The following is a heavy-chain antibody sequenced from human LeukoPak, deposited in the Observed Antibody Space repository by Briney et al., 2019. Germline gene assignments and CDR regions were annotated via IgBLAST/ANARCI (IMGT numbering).Heavy chain of an antibody. CDR2: IYYSGST. Sequence: SETLSLTCTVSGDSIISPSDYWGWIRQPPGKGLEWIGSIYYSGSTYYNPSLKSRVTISVDTSKNQFSLKLSSVTAADTAVYYCARWGGGSGSYYPYYFDYWGQGTLVTVSS. CDR3: ARWGGGSGSYYPYYFDY. J-gene: IGHJ4*02. CDR1: GDSIISPSDY. V-gene: IGHV4-39*01. D-gene: IGHD3-10*01.